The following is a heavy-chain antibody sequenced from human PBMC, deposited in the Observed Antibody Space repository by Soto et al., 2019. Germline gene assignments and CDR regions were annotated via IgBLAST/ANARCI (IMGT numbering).Heavy chain of an antibody. CDR3: ARGKYSGSYYDWFDP. Sequence: SETLSLTCAVSGGSISSGGYSWSWIRQPPGKGLEWIGYIYHSGSTYYNTSLKSRVTISVDRSKNQFSLKLSSVTAADTALYFFARGKYSGSYYDWFDPWGQGTLVTVSS. V-gene: IGHV4-30-2*01. D-gene: IGHD1-26*01. CDR2: IYHSGST. CDR1: GGSISSGGYS. J-gene: IGHJ5*02.